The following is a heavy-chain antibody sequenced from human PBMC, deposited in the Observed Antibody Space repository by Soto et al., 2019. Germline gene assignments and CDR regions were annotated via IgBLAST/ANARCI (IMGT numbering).Heavy chain of an antibody. J-gene: IGHJ3*02. CDR2: ISYDGSNK. V-gene: IGHV3-30*18. Sequence: GGSLRLSCAASGFTFGPFWMHWVRQAPGKGLEWVAVISYDGSNKYYADSVKGRFTISRDNSKNTLYLQMNSLRAEDTAVYYCAKDPRPVAFYSSGRSSAFDIWGQGTMVTVSS. CDR1: GFTFGPFW. D-gene: IGHD6-19*01. CDR3: AKDPRPVAFYSSGRSSAFDI.